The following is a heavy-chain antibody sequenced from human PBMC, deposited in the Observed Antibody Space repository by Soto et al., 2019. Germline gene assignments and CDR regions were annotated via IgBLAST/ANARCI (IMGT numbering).Heavy chain of an antibody. CDR2: IYYSGST. J-gene: IGHJ6*02. D-gene: IGHD2-15*01. CDR3: ARRGIFDLLGYYYGMDV. V-gene: IGHV4-39*01. CDR1: GGSISSSSYY. Sequence: SETLSLTCTVSGGSISSSSYYWGWIRQPPGKGLEWIGSIYYSGSTYYNPSLKSRVTISVDTSKNQFSLKLSSVTAADTAVYYCARRGIFDLLGYYYGMDVWGQGTTVTVSS.